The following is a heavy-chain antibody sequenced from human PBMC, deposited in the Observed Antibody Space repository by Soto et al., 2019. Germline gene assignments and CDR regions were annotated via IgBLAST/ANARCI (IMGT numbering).Heavy chain of an antibody. D-gene: IGHD3-16*01. CDR3: ARGGWESD. CDR1: GFTFSDSW. V-gene: IGHV3-7*03. CDR2: INKDGSQP. J-gene: IGHJ1*01. Sequence: VQLVESGGGLVRPGGSLRLSCTVSGFTFSDSWMSWVRQTPGKGPEWVAIINKDGSQPYFVDSVKGRFTISRDNVKNFLYLQMNSLRVDDTGVYFCARGGWESDWGQGTLVTVSS.